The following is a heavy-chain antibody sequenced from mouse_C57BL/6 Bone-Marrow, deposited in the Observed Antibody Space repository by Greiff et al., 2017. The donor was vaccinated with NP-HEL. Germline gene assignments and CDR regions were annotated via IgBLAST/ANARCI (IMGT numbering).Heavy chain of an antibody. CDR3: ARHRGIYYDYDGGAMDY. CDR1: GFTFSDYY. J-gene: IGHJ4*01. Sequence: EVKLMESGGGLVQPGGSLKLSCAASGFTFSDYYMYWVRQTPEKRLEWVAYISNGGGSTYYPDTVKGRFTISRDNAKNTLYLQMSRLKSEDTAMYYCARHRGIYYDYDGGAMDYWGQGTSVTVSS. D-gene: IGHD2-4*01. CDR2: ISNGGGST. V-gene: IGHV5-12*01.